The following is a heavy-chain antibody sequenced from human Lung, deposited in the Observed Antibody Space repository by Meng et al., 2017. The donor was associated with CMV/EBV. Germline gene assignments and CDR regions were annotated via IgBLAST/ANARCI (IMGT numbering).Heavy chain of an antibody. CDR3: AREKQLVPHYYYGMDV. CDR2: ISSSGSTI. CDR1: GFTFSDYY. V-gene: IGHV3-11*04. Sequence: GESLKISCAASGFTFSDYYMSWIRQAPGKGLEWVSYISSSGSTIYYADSVKGRFTISRDNAKNSLYLQMNSLRAEDTAVYYCAREKQLVPHYYYGMDVWGQGXTVTFSS. D-gene: IGHD6-13*01. J-gene: IGHJ6*02.